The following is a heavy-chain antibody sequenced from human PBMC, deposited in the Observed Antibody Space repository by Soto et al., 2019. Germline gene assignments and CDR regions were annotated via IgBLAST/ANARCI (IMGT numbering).Heavy chain of an antibody. Sequence: SVKVSCKASGGTFSSYAISWVRQAPGQGLEWMGGIIPIFGTANYAQKFQGRVTITADESTSTAYMELSSLRSEDTAVYYCASAERIPNREWERSHYGMDVWGKGTTVTVSS. J-gene: IGHJ6*04. V-gene: IGHV1-69*13. CDR2: IIPIFGTA. D-gene: IGHD1-26*01. CDR1: GGTFSSYA. CDR3: ASAERIPNREWERSHYGMDV.